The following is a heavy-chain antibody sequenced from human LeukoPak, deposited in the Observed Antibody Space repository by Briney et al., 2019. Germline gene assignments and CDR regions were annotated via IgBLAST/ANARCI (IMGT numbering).Heavy chain of an antibody. CDR3: ARRQGIVVVPAAIPRYYYYYGMDV. CDR1: GFTFSDYY. V-gene: IGHV3-11*01. J-gene: IGHJ6*02. CDR2: ISSSGSTI. Sequence: GGSLRLSCAASGFTFSDYYMSWIRQAPGKGLEWVSYISSSGSTIYYADSVKGRFTISRDNAKNSLYLQMNSLRAEDTAVYYCARRQGIVVVPAAIPRYYYYYGMDVWGQGTTVTVSS. D-gene: IGHD2-2*02.